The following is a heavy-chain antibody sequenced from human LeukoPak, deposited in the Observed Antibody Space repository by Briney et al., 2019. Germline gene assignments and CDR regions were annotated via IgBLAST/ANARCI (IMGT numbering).Heavy chain of an antibody. Sequence: GRSLRLSCAASGFTFSNHGMHWVRQAPGKGLEWVAAIWYDGSHQFYADSVKDRFTISRDNSKSTLYLQMNSLRAEDTAVYYCASDGEKDLPLEYWGQGTLVTVSS. CDR2: IWYDGSHQ. V-gene: IGHV3-33*01. CDR1: GFTFSNHG. J-gene: IGHJ4*02. CDR3: ASDGEKDLPLEY. D-gene: IGHD3-10*01.